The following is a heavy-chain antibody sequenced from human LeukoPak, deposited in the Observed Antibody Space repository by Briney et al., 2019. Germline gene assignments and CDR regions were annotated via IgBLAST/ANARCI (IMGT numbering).Heavy chain of an antibody. CDR1: GFTFSSYW. CDR3: ARDQAGATGSNIVVVPAAMSYYYYMDV. J-gene: IGHJ6*03. Sequence: GGSLRLSCAASGFTFSSYWMSWVRQAPGKGLEWVAYIKQDGSEKYYVDSVKGRFTISRDNAKNSLYLQMNSLRAEDTAVYYCARDQAGATGSNIVVVPAAMSYYYYMDVWGKGTTVTVSS. CDR2: IKQDGSEK. V-gene: IGHV3-7*01. D-gene: IGHD2-2*01.